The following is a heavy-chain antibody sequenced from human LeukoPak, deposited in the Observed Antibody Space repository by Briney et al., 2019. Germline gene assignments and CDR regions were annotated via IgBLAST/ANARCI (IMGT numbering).Heavy chain of an antibody. CDR2: IWYDGSNK. CDR3: AKDSVAAAVRGLDY. V-gene: IGHV3-33*06. J-gene: IGHJ4*02. CDR1: GFTFSNYG. D-gene: IGHD6-13*01. Sequence: TGGSPRLSCAASGFTFSNYGMHWVRQAPGKGLEWVALIWYDGSNKYYADSVKGRFTISRDNSKNTLFLQMNSPRAEDTAVYYCAKDSVAAAVRGLDYWGQGTLVTASS.